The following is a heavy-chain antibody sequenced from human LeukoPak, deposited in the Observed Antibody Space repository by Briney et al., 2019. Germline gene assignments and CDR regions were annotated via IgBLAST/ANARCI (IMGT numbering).Heavy chain of an antibody. V-gene: IGHV4-34*01. CDR1: GFTLSSYA. J-gene: IGHJ4*02. Sequence: GSLRLSCAASGFTLSSYAMSWVRQAPGKGLEWIGQINHSGSTNYNPSLKSRVTISVDTSKNQFSLKLRSVTAADTAVYYCARGAPGYWGQGTLVTVSS. CDR3: ARGAPGY. CDR2: INHSGST.